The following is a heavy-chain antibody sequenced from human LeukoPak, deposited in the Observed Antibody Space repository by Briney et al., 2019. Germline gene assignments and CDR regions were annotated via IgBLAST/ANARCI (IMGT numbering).Heavy chain of an antibody. J-gene: IGHJ6*02. CDR3: ARFDDSGYDYYYYGMDV. D-gene: IGHD5-12*01. CDR2: ISAYNGNT. Sequence: GASVKVSCKASGYTFTSYGISWVRQAPGQGLEWMGWISAYNGNTNYAQKLQGRVTMTTDTSTSTAYMELRSLRSDGTAVYYCARFDDSGYDYYYYGMDVWGQGTTVTVSS. CDR1: GYTFTSYG. V-gene: IGHV1-18*01.